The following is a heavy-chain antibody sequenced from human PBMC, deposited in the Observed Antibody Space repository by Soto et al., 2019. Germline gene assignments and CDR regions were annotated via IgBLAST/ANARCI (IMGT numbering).Heavy chain of an antibody. V-gene: IGHV1-2*02. CDR3: ARDLAGTMGGMDV. Sequence: QVQRVQSGAEVKKPGASVKDSCKASGDTFTGDYMHGVRQAPGQGLEWKGWINPSSGGTNYAQKVQGRVTMTRDTSISTAYMELSRLRSDDTAVYYCARDLAGTMGGMDVWGQGTTVTVSS. J-gene: IGHJ6*02. CDR2: INPSSGGT. CDR1: GDTFTGDY. D-gene: IGHD6-13*01.